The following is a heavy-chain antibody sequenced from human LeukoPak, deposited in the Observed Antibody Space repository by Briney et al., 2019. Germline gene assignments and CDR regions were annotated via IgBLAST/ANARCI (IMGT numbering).Heavy chain of an antibody. J-gene: IGHJ4*02. CDR3: ARDGSTNCCPPDY. CDR2: ISGDNGDT. D-gene: IGHD2-2*01. Sequence: ASVKVSCKTSGFDFTKFGISWVRQAPGQGLEWMGWISGDNGDTEFAQNLQGRVTMTTDTSTKTAYMELRSLRSDDTAVYYCARDGSTNCCPPDYWGQGTLVTVSS. CDR1: GFDFTKFG. V-gene: IGHV1-18*01.